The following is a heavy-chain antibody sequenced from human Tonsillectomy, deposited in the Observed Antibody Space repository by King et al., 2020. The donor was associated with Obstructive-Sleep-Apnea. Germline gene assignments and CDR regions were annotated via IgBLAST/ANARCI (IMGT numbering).Heavy chain of an antibody. CDR3: ASERVAAAGRLEF. CDR1: GCSFSGYY. D-gene: IGHD6-13*01. J-gene: IGHJ4*02. Sequence: VQLQQWGAGLLKPSETLSLTCAVYGCSFSGYYWSWIRQPPGKGLEWIGEINHSGSTNHHPSLKRLVTISVDTSKNQFSLKLSSVTAAETAVYYCASERVAAAGRLEFWGQGTLVTVSS. V-gene: IGHV4-34*01. CDR2: INHSGST.